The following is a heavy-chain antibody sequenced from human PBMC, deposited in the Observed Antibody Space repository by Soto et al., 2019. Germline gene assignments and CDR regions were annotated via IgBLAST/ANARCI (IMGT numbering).Heavy chain of an antibody. CDR3: AKKGAAAGPQRGNWFHP. CDR1: GYTFTGYY. V-gene: IGHV1-2*02. Sequence: QVQLVQSGAEVKKPGASVKVSCKASGYTFTGYYMHWVRQAPGQGLEWMGWINPNSGGTNYAQKFQGRVTMTRDTVHNTSLKEAGKLGTEGTGREYLAKKGAAAGPQRGNWFHPRGPG. J-gene: IGHJ5*02. D-gene: IGHD6-13*01. CDR2: INPNSGGT.